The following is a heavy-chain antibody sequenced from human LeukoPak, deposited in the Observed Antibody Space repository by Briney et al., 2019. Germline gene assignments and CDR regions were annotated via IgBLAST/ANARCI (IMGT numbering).Heavy chain of an antibody. Sequence: SETLSLTCAVYGGSFSVYYWSWIRQPPGKGLEWIGEINHSGSTNYNPSLKSRVTISVDTSKNQFSLKLSSVTAADTAVYYCARGSIAAAGTVTNDAFDIWGQGTMVTVSS. J-gene: IGHJ3*02. CDR3: ARGSIAAAGTVTNDAFDI. CDR2: INHSGST. V-gene: IGHV4-34*01. CDR1: GGSFSVYY. D-gene: IGHD6-13*01.